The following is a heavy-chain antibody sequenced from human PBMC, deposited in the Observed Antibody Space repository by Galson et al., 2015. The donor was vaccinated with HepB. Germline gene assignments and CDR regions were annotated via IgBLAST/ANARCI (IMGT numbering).Heavy chain of an antibody. V-gene: IGHV3-23*01. Sequence: SLRLSCAASGFTFSSYAMSWVRQAPGKGLEWVSAISGSGGSTYYADSVKGRFTISRDNSKNTLYLQMNSLRAEDTAVYYCAKANYGAGSFYLNYYYYGMDVWGQGTTVTVSS. CDR3: AKANYGAGSFYLNYYYYGMDV. CDR1: GFTFSSYA. J-gene: IGHJ6*02. CDR2: ISGSGGST. D-gene: IGHD3-10*01.